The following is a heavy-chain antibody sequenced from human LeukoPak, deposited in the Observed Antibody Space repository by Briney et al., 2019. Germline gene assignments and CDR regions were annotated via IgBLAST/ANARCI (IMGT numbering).Heavy chain of an antibody. V-gene: IGHV4-4*09. CDR3: ARGIAARRWYWFDP. CDR2: IYTSGST. J-gene: IGHJ5*02. Sequence: SETLSLTCTVSGGSISSYYWSWIRQPPGKGLERIGYIYTSGSTNYNPSLKSRVTTSVDTSKNQFSLKLSSVTAADTAVYYCARGIAARRWYWFDPWGQGTLVTVSS. D-gene: IGHD6-6*01. CDR1: GGSISSYY.